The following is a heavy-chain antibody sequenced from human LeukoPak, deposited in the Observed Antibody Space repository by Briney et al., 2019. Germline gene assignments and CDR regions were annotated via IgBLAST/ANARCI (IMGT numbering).Heavy chain of an antibody. J-gene: IGHJ4*02. Sequence: SVKVSCKASGFTFTSSAMQWVRQARGQRLEWIGWIVVGSGNTNYAQKFQERVTITRDMSTSTAYMELSSLRSEDTAVYYCATMWFSIVVVVPHYYFDYWGQGTLVTVSS. CDR1: GFTFTSSA. V-gene: IGHV1-58*02. D-gene: IGHD2-15*01. CDR3: ATMWFSIVVVVPHYYFDY. CDR2: IVVGSGNT.